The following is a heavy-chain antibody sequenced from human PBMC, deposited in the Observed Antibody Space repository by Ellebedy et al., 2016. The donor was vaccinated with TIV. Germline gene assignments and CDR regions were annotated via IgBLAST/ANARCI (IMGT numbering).Heavy chain of an antibody. CDR1: GYSFTSHW. CDR2: IYPGDSDT. J-gene: IGHJ4*02. D-gene: IGHD2-15*01. CDR3: ATAYCSGVACHNNLDY. V-gene: IGHV5-51*01. Sequence: GESLKISCKGSGYSFTSHWIGWVRQMPGKGLEWMGSIYPGDSDTRYSPSFQGQVTISADKSISTAYLQWGSLKASDTAMYYCATAYCSGVACHNNLDYWGQGTLVTVSS.